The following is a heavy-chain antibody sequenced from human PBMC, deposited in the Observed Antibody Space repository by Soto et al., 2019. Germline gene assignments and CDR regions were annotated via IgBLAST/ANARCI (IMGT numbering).Heavy chain of an antibody. CDR2: INHSGSA. V-gene: IGHV4-34*01. CDR3: AAHLKTTVTAYWYFDL. CDR1: GGSFSGYY. Sequence: SETLSLTCVVYGGSFSGYYWSWIRQPPGKGLEWIGEINHSGSANFNPSLKSRVSISVDTSKKQFSLKLSSVTAADTAVYYCAAHLKTTVTAYWYFDLWGRGTLVTVSS. J-gene: IGHJ2*01. D-gene: IGHD4-17*01.